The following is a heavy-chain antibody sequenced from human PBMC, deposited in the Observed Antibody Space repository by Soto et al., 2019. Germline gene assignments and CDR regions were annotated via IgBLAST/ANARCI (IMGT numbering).Heavy chain of an antibody. CDR3: VSRIPSWVFDY. CDR1: GLSVSANS. CDR2: MYAGGDT. D-gene: IGHD2-21*01. Sequence: EVQLVESGGALIQPGGSLRLSCGASGLSVSANSMGWVRQAPGRGLEWVSVMYAGGDTHYADSVKGRFTISRDKSENTLYLQLNSLRDEDTGVYFCVSRIPSWVFDYWGLGTLVTVSS. V-gene: IGHV3-53*01. J-gene: IGHJ4*01.